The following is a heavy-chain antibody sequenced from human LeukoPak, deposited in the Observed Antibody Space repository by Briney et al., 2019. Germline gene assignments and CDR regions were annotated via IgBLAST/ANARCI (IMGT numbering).Heavy chain of an antibody. J-gene: IGHJ4*02. Sequence: GGTLSLTCAASGCTFSSYSMSWVRQAPGKGLEWVSAIYGSGGTTYYPDSVKGRFTISRDNYKNTLYLQMNSLRAEDTAVYYCAKVFSIVGATTFDYWGQGTLVTVSS. CDR1: GCTFSSYS. D-gene: IGHD1-26*01. CDR2: IYGSGGTT. CDR3: AKVFSIVGATTFDY. V-gene: IGHV3-23*01.